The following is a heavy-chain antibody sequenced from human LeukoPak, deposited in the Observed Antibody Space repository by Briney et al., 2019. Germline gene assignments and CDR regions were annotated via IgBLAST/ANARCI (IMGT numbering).Heavy chain of an antibody. CDR1: RFTFSSYG. CDR3: ARGRYSGSDCLDY. CDR2: ISSSSSTI. D-gene: IGHD5-12*01. Sequence: GGSLRLSCAASRFTFSSYGMSWVRQAPGKGLDWVSYISSSSSTIYYADSVKGRFTISRDNVKNSLYLQMNSLRAEDTAVYYCARGRYSGSDCLDYWGQGTLVTVSS. V-gene: IGHV3-48*01. J-gene: IGHJ4*02.